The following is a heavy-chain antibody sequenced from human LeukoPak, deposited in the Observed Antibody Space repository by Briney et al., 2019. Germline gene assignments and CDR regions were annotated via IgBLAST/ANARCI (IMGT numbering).Heavy chain of an antibody. CDR1: GGTFSSYA. J-gene: IGHJ5*02. V-gene: IGHV1-69*13. CDR3: ARDWGLTGTTDWGGHENWFDP. Sequence: SVKVSCKASGGTFSSYAISWVRQALGQGLEWMGGIIPISGTANYAQKFQGRVTITADESTSIAYMNLSSLRSEDTAVYYCARDWGLTGTTDWGGHENWFDPWGQGTLVTVSS. D-gene: IGHD1-7*01. CDR2: IIPISGTA.